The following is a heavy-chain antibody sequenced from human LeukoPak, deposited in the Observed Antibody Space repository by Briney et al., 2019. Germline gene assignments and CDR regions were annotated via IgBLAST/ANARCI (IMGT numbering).Heavy chain of an antibody. Sequence: ASVKVSCKDSGYTFTKYDINWVRQVSGQGPEWMGWMKPNSGDTGYAQKFQGRVTMTRDTSTSTAYMELSGLTSEDTAIYYCARNLPERSYSYFWDQGTLVTVS. CDR3: ARNLPERSYSYF. CDR2: MKPNSGDT. D-gene: IGHD4-11*01. CDR1: GYTFTKYD. J-gene: IGHJ4*02. V-gene: IGHV1-8*01.